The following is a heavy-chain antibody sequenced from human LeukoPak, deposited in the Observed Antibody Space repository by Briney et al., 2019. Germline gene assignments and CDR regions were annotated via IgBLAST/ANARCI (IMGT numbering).Heavy chain of an antibody. Sequence: SEPLSLTCSVSGGPLSSYYWRWLRQPPGRGMEWVGYKYYSGSTNYNTSLKSRVTISVDTSKNPFSLKLSCVTGADTAVHYCARSGSWYGYYYYYMDVWGKGTTVTVSS. J-gene: IGHJ6*03. CDR1: GGPLSSYY. V-gene: IGHV4-59*01. CDR3: ARSGSWYGYYYYYMDV. CDR2: KYYSGST. D-gene: IGHD6-13*01.